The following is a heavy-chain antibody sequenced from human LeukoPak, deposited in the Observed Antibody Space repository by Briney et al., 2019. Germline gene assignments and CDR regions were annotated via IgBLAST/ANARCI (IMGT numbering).Heavy chain of an antibody. V-gene: IGHV3-23*01. CDR1: GFTLSSYA. CDR2: ISVSGNT. Sequence: GGSLRLSCAASGFTLSSYAMSWVRQAPGKGLEWVSAISVSGNTYHADSVKGRFTISRDSSKNTLYLQMNRLRAEDAAVYYCARSCRILDIVATIRARLGGNGFDIWGQGTMVTVSS. CDR3: ARSCRILDIVATIRARLGGNGFDI. D-gene: IGHD5-12*01. J-gene: IGHJ3*02.